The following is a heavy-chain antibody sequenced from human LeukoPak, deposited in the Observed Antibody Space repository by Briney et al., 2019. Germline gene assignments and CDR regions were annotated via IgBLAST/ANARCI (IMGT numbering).Heavy chain of an antibody. J-gene: IGHJ3*02. CDR1: GGSISSGGYY. Sequence: SQTLSLTCTVSGGSISSGGYYWSWIRQPPGKGLEWIGYIYYSGSTYYHPSLTSRVTISVDTSKNQFSLKLSSVTAADTAFYYKQKTAYDIDDILTGYYGAFDIWGQGTMVTVSS. CDR3: QKTAYDIDDILTGYYGAFDI. CDR2: IYYSGST. D-gene: IGHD3-9*01. V-gene: IGHV4-31*03.